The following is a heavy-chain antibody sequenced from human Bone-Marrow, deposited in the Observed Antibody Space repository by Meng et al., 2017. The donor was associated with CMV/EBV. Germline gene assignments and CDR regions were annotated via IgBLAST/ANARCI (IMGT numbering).Heavy chain of an antibody. V-gene: IGHV3-21*01. CDR2: ISSSGTYI. D-gene: IGHD4-11*01. CDR1: GFTFSTYS. J-gene: IGHJ6*02. CDR3: ARHRYNNYEGGYGMDV. Sequence: GESLKISCAASGFTFSTYSMNWVRQAPGKGLEWVSSISSSGTYIRYADSLKGRFTISRDNAKNSLYLQMNSLRAEDTAVYYCARHRYNNYEGGYGMDVWGQGTTVTVSS.